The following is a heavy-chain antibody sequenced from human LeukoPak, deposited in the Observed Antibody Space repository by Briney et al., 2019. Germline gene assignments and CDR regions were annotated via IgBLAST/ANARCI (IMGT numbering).Heavy chain of an antibody. Sequence: ASVKVSCKASGYTLTSYGISWVRQAPGQGLEWMGWISAYNGNTNYAQKFQGRVTMTRDMSTSTVYMELSSLRSEDTAVYYCAREGYYYGSGSYSRWFAFDIWGQGTMVTVSS. J-gene: IGHJ3*02. D-gene: IGHD3-10*01. V-gene: IGHV1-18*01. CDR1: GYTLTSYG. CDR2: ISAYNGNT. CDR3: AREGYYYGSGSYSRWFAFDI.